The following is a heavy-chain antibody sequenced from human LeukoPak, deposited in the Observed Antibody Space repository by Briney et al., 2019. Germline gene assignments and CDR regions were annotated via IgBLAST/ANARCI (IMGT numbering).Heavy chain of an antibody. CDR3: VTPTREKTVAAVYLS. CDR2: ADPEDGEA. J-gene: IGHJ5*02. Sequence: ASVKVSCKASGYTLIDYYMHWVRQAPGKGLEWVGRADPEDGEAIYAAKFQGRVTISADTSIDTVYMELSSLRSEDTAVYYCVTPTREKTVAAVYLSWGQGTQVTVSS. CDR1: GYTLIDYY. D-gene: IGHD2-15*01. V-gene: IGHV1-69-2*01.